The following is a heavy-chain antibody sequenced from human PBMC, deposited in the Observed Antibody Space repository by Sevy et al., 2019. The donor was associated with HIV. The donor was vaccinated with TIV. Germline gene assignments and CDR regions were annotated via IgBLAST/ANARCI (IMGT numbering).Heavy chain of an antibody. CDR2: FSIYNGNT. Sequence: ASVKVSCKASGYTLSSYGISWVRHVPGQGLEWLGWFSIYNGNTDYAQKVQGRVTMTTDTSTNTAYMELRRLRSDDTAVYYCTRERMVRGSRGYYEYHGMDVWGQGTTVTVSS. CDR1: GYTLSSYG. J-gene: IGHJ6*02. V-gene: IGHV1-18*01. D-gene: IGHD3-10*01. CDR3: TRERMVRGSRGYYEYHGMDV.